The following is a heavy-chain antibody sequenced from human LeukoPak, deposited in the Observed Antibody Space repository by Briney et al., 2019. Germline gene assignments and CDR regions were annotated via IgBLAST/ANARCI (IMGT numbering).Heavy chain of an antibody. Sequence: GGSLRLSFEASGLSVSSSVMPWVPQAPGQGLEWVAGIAHDGSNKYYADSVKGRFTISRDNSMHTLYLQMNSLRTEDTVFFFKQKTAYEILTAWDPKTFDYWGQGALVTVSS. V-gene: IGHV3-30-3*01. CDR2: IAHDGSNK. CDR3: QKTAYEILTAWDPKTFDY. CDR1: GLSVSSSV. J-gene: IGHJ4*02. D-gene: IGHD3-9*01.